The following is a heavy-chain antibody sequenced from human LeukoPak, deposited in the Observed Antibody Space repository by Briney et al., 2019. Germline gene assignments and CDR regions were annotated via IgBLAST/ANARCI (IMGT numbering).Heavy chain of an antibody. V-gene: IGHV3-33*01. D-gene: IGHD3-22*01. J-gene: IGHJ6*02. CDR2: IWYDGSNK. CDR3: AREGYYYDSSGYYYYYYGMDV. CDR1: GFTFSSYG. Sequence: GGSLRLSCAASGFTFSSYGMHWVRQAPGKGLEWVAVIWYDGSNKYYADSVKGRFTISRDNSKNTLYLQTNSLRAEDTAVYYCAREGYYYDSSGYYYYYYGMDVWGQGTTVTVSS.